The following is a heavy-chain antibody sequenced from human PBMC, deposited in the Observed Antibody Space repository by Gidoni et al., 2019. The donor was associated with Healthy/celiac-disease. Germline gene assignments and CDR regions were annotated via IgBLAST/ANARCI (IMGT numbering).Heavy chain of an antibody. CDR2: ITWDGGST. Sequence: EVQLVESGGVVVQPGGSLRLSCAASGVPFDDSTMHWVRQAPGKGLEWVSLITWDGGSTYYTDSVKGRFTISRDNSKNSLYLQMNSLRTEDTALYYCAKAGGVTTGEAFDIWGQGTMVTVSS. J-gene: IGHJ3*02. D-gene: IGHD4-17*01. CDR1: GVPFDDST. CDR3: AKAGGVTTGEAFDI. V-gene: IGHV3-43*01.